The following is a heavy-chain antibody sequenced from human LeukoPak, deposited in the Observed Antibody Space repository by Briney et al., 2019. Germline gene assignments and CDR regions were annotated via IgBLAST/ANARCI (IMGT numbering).Heavy chain of an antibody. V-gene: IGHV3-23*01. CDR1: GFTFSSYA. J-gene: IGHJ4*02. Sequence: GGSLRLSCAASGFTFSSYAMSWVRQAPGKGLEWVSGISGSGGITYYADSVKGRFTISRDNSKNTLYLQMNSLRAEDTALYYCAGRVTGYSSGYVYWGQGTLVTVSS. CDR2: ISGSGGIT. CDR3: AGRVTGYSSGYVY. D-gene: IGHD5-18*01.